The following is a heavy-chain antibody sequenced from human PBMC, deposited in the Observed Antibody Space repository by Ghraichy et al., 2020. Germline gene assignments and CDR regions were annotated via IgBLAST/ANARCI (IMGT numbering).Heavy chain of an antibody. D-gene: IGHD1-14*01. CDR1: GFNFPSYA. CDR2: ISDDGIAK. J-gene: IGHJ5*01. CDR3: AKGRGAVHHRNHWFDS. Sequence: GGSLRLSCAASGFNFPSYAMTWVRQAPGKGLEWVASISDDGIAKFYPDSVKGHFSISRDNSKYTVFLQINGLRVDDTAVFYCAKGRGAVHHRNHWFDSWGPGALVTVAA. V-gene: IGHV3-23*01.